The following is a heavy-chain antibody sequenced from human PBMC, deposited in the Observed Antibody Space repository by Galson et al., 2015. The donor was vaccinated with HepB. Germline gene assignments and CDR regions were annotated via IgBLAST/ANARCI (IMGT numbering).Heavy chain of an antibody. V-gene: IGHV3-15*07. D-gene: IGHD5-18*01. CDR2: IKSKPDGGTT. CDR1: GFTFSNAW. J-gene: IGHJ6*02. CDR3: TTKFIQLWPSYCYYYGMDV. Sequence: SLRLSCAASGFTFSNAWMHWVRQAPGKGLEWVGRIKSKPDGGTTDYAAPVKGRFTISRDDSKNTLYLQMNSLKTEDTAVYYCTTKFIQLWPSYCYYYGMDVWGQGTTVTVSS.